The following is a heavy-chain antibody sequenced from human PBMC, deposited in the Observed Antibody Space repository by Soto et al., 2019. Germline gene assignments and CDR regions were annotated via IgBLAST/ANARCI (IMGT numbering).Heavy chain of an antibody. CDR1: VGTFSSYT. D-gene: IGHD6-13*01. V-gene: IGHV1-69*02. CDR2: IITILGIA. Sequence: QVQLVQSGAEVKKPGSSVKVSCKASVGTFSSYTISWVRQAPGQGLEWMGRIITILGIANYAQKFQGRVTITADKSTSTAYMELSSLRSEDTAVYYCARGSIAAAGGDYWGQGTLVTVSS. J-gene: IGHJ4*02. CDR3: ARGSIAAAGGDY.